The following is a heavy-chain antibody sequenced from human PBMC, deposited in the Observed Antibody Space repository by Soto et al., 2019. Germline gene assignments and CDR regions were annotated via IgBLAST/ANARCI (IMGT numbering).Heavy chain of an antibody. CDR3: ARLRDRSGTASIYNGMDV. V-gene: IGHV4-59*11. J-gene: IGHJ6*02. CDR1: GVSLTSHY. CDR2: IYYSGST. D-gene: IGHD3-22*01. Sequence: SETLSLTCRVSGVSLTSHYWTWIRQSPGKGLEWIGYIYYSGSTNYSPSLKSRLTMSIDTPSNQFSLDLSSVAAADTAIYYCARLRDRSGTASIYNGMDVWGPGTMVTVSS.